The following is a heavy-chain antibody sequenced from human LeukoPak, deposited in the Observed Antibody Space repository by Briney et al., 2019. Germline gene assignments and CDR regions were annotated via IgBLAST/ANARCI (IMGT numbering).Heavy chain of an antibody. D-gene: IGHD3-22*01. CDR1: GYIFTSYG. CDR2: ISAFNGNT. Sequence: ASVKVSCKASGYIFTSYGVSWVRQAPGQGLEWMGWISAFNGNTNYAQKFRGRVTMTTEASTSTAYMELRSLRSEDTAVYYCARDPLDRDTYYYDSSGYYDYWGQGTLVTVSS. V-gene: IGHV1-18*01. CDR3: ARDPLDRDTYYYDSSGYYDY. J-gene: IGHJ4*02.